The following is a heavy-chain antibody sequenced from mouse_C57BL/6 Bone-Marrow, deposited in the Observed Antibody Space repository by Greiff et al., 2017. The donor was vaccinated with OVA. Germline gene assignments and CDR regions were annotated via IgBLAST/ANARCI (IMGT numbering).Heavy chain of an antibody. CDR3: AQIIYYYGSSYDY. D-gene: IGHD1-1*01. CDR2: IDPANGNT. V-gene: IGHV14-3*01. Sequence: EVQLQQSVAELVRPGASVKLSCTASGFNIKNTYMHWVKQRPEQGLEWIGRIDPANGNTKYAPKFQGKATITADTSSNTAYLQLSSLTSEDTAIYYWAQIIYYYGSSYDYWGQGTTLTVSS. J-gene: IGHJ2*01. CDR1: GFNIKNTY.